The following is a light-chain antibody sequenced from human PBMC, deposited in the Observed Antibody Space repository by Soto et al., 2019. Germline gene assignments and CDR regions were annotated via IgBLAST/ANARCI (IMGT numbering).Light chain of an antibody. Sequence: QAVVTQPPSASGTPGQRVTISCSGSSSNIGSNTVNWYQQLPGTAPRLLIYNNNQRPSGVPDRFSGSKSGTSASLAVSGLQSEDEADYYCAAWDDSLDGYVVFGGGTQLTVL. V-gene: IGLV1-44*01. CDR1: SSNIGSNT. CDR2: NNN. CDR3: AAWDDSLDGYVV. J-gene: IGLJ2*01.